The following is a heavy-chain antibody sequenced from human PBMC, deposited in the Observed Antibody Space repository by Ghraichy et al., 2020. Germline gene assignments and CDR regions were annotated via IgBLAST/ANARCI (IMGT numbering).Heavy chain of an antibody. Sequence: SETLSLTCAVYGGSFSGYYWSWIRQPPGKGLEWIGEINHSGSTNYNPSLKSRVTISVDTSKNQFSLKLSSVTAADTAVYYCARHPLWGIAARLHRPFDYWGQGTLVTVSS. D-gene: IGHD6-6*01. V-gene: IGHV4-34*01. CDR3: ARHPLWGIAARLHRPFDY. J-gene: IGHJ4*02. CDR2: INHSGST. CDR1: GGSFSGYY.